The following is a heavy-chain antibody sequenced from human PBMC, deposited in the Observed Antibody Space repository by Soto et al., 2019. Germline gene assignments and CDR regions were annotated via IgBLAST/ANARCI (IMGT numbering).Heavy chain of an antibody. CDR2: ISGSGSPT. CDR1: GFSFSSYA. J-gene: IGHJ6*02. V-gene: IGHV3-23*01. CDR3: ATDMSGGTYNYYYGMDV. D-gene: IGHD1-26*01. Sequence: EVQLLESGGGLGQPGGSLRLSCAASGFSFSSYAMTWVRQAPGRGLEWVSAISGSGSPTYYADYVKGRLTISGDNSKNRLYPQMNSPRADDTAVYYCATDMSGGTYNYYYGMDVWGQGTTVT.